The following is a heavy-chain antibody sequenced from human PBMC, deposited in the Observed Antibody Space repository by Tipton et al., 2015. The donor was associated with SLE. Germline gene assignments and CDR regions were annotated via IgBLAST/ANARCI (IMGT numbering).Heavy chain of an antibody. CDR3: ARDRWYSMDV. CDR2: ISDSGGKT. Sequence: SLRLSCAASGFAASGFTFSSYAMSWVRQAPGKGLEWVSTISDSGGKTDYTNSVKGRFTISRDNSKNTLYLQMDSLRAEDTAVYYCARDRWYSMDVWGQGTTVTVSS. D-gene: IGHD6-13*01. J-gene: IGHJ6*02. CDR1: GFTFSSYA. V-gene: IGHV3-23*01.